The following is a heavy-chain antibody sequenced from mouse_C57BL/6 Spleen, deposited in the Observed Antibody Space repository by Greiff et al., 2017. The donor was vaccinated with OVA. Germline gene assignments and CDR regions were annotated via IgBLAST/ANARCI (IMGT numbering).Heavy chain of an antibody. V-gene: IGHV1-64*01. CDR2: IHPNSGST. D-gene: IGHD2-2*01. Sequence: QVQLQQPGAELVKPGASVKLSCKASGYTFTSYWMHWVKQRPGQGLEWIGMIHPNSGSTNYNEKFKSKATLTVDKSSSTAYMQLSSLTSEDSAVYYCALMVTAYYYAMDYWGQGTSVTVSS. CDR3: ALMVTAYYYAMDY. CDR1: GYTFTSYW. J-gene: IGHJ4*01.